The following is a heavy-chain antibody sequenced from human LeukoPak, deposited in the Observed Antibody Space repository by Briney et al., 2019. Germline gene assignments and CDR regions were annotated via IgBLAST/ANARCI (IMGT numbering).Heavy chain of an antibody. D-gene: IGHD2-2*01. Sequence: GGSLRLSCAASGFTFSSYSMKWVRQAPGKGLEWVSSISSSSSYIYYADSVKGRFTISRDNAKNSLYLQMNSLRAEDTAVYYCARDGGDIVVVPAAADYYMDVWGKGTTVTVSS. V-gene: IGHV3-21*01. J-gene: IGHJ6*03. CDR3: ARDGGDIVVVPAAADYYMDV. CDR2: ISSSSSYI. CDR1: GFTFSSYS.